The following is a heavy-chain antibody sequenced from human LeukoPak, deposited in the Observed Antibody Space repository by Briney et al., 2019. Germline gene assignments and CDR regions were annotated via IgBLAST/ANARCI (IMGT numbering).Heavy chain of an antibody. CDR3: ASSNGYSSGWYLPITDY. V-gene: IGHV1-18*01. CDR2: ISGYNSKP. Sequence: ASVKVSCKASGGTFSSYAISWVRQAPGQGLEWMGWISGYNSKPFYAQNFQGRVTMTTDASTSTVYMEVRSLRSEDTAVYYCASSNGYSSGWYLPITDYWGQGTLVTVSS. J-gene: IGHJ4*02. CDR1: GGTFSSYA. D-gene: IGHD6-19*01.